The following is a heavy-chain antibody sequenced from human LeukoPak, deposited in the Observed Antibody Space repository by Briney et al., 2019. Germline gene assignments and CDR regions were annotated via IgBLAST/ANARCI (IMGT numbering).Heavy chain of an antibody. D-gene: IGHD2-15*01. CDR2: ISSSGSTI. Sequence: GGSLRLSCAASGFTFSDYYTNWVRQAPGKGLEWVSYISSSGSTIYYADSVKGRFTMSRDNAKNSLYLQMNSLRAEDTAVYYCARFVPLLGSGWYFDLWGRGTLVTVSS. J-gene: IGHJ2*01. V-gene: IGHV3-11*01. CDR1: GFTFSDYY. CDR3: ARFVPLLGSGWYFDL.